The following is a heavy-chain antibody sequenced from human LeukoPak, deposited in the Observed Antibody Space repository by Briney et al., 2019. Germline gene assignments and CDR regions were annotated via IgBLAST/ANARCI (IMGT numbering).Heavy chain of an antibody. V-gene: IGHV3-49*03. CDR2: IRSKAYGGTT. CDR1: GFTFGDYA. Sequence: GGSLRLSCTASGFTFGDYATSWFRQAPGKGLEWVGFIRSKAYGGTTEYAASVKGRFTISRDDSKSIAYLQMNSLKTEDTAVYYCTRVISSGYSPNWFDPWGQGTLVTVSS. J-gene: IGHJ5*02. D-gene: IGHD3-22*01. CDR3: TRVISSGYSPNWFDP.